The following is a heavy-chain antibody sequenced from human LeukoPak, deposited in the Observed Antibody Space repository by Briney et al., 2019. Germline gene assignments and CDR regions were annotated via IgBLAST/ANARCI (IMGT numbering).Heavy chain of an antibody. CDR2: ISAYNGNT. CDR1: GYTFTSYG. CDR3: ARPHSTYYDILTGNSEYYFDY. Sequence: ASVKVSCKASGYTFTSYGISWVRQAPGQGLEWMGWISAYNGNTNYAQKLQGRVTMTTDTSTSTAYMELRSLRSDDTAVYYCARPHSTYYDILTGNSEYYFDYWGQGTLVTVSS. D-gene: IGHD3-9*01. J-gene: IGHJ4*02. V-gene: IGHV1-18*01.